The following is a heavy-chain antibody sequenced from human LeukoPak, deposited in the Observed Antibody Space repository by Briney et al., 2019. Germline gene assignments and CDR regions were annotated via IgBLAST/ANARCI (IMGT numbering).Heavy chain of an antibody. Sequence: PGGSLRLSCAASGFTFSNHWMHWVRQAPGKGPVWVSRINSDGNITTYADSVKGRFSISRDNAKNALYLQMNSLRAEDTAVYYCAREYYYYGMDVWGQGTTVTVSS. CDR2: INSDGNIT. CDR1: GFTFSNHW. J-gene: IGHJ6*02. CDR3: AREYYYYGMDV. V-gene: IGHV3-74*01.